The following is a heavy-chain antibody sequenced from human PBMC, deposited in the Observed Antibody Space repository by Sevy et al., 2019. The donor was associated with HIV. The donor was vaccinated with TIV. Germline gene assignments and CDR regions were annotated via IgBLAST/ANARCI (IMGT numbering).Heavy chain of an antibody. CDR1: GYSSTTYW. V-gene: IGHV5-10-1*01. CDR2: TDPSDSYS. CDR3: ARPSGGYSYDSEDALDI. D-gene: IGHD5-18*01. J-gene: IGHJ3*02. Sequence: GESLKISCKGSGYSSTTYWISWVRQMPGKGLEWMGRTDPSDSYSSYSPSFQGHVIISGDKSTSTAYLQWSSLKASDSAMHYCARPSGGYSYDSEDALDIWGQGTMVTVSS.